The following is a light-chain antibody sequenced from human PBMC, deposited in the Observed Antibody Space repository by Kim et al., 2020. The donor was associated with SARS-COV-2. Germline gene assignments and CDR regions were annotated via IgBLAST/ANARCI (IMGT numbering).Light chain of an antibody. Sequence: ASVGDRVTITCRASESISDWLAWYQHRPGEAPKLLIFGTSSLEAGVPSRFSGSRSGTNFTFTITSLQPEDFATYFCQQAFKFPLTFGGGTKVDIK. V-gene: IGKV1-12*01. J-gene: IGKJ4*01. CDR2: GTS. CDR3: QQAFKFPLT. CDR1: ESISDW.